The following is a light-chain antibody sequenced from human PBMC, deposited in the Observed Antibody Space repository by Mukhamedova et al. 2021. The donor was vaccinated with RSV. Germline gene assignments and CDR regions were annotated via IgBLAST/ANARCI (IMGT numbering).Light chain of an antibody. CDR2: QDS. V-gene: IGLV3-1*01. Sequence: GDKYACWYQQKPGQSPVLVIYQDSKRPSGIPERFSGSNSGNTATLTISGTQAMNEADYYCQAWDSNVVFGGGTKPTVL. J-gene: IGLJ2*01. CDR1: GDKY. CDR3: QAWDSNVV.